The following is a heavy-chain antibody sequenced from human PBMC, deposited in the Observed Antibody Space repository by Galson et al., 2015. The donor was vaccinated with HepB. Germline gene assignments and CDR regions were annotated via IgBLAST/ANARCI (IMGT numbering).Heavy chain of an antibody. J-gene: IGHJ4*02. V-gene: IGHV1-24*01. D-gene: IGHD3-22*01. CDR3: ATGIARYYYDTGSYEETDY. CDR1: GYTLNEMS. Sequence: SVKVSCKVSGYTLNEMSVHWVRQAPGKGLEWMGSFDPQTGETHYAENLQGRVTLTEDTSTETAFLEMSRLRSEDTAVYFCATGIARYYYDTGSYEETDYWGQGTLVIVSS. CDR2: FDPQTGET.